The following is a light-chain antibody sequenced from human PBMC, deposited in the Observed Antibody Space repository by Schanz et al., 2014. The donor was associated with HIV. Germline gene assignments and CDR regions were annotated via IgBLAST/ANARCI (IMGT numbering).Light chain of an antibody. V-gene: IGKV3-20*01. CDR3: QQYGSSPLFT. Sequence: EDVLTQSPGTLSLSPGERATLSCRASQSVRSSYLAWYQQKPGQAPRLLIYGASSRATGIPDRFSGSGSGTDFTLTISRLEPEDFAVYYCQQYGSSPLFTFGPGTKVDLK. CDR1: QSVRSSY. J-gene: IGKJ3*01. CDR2: GAS.